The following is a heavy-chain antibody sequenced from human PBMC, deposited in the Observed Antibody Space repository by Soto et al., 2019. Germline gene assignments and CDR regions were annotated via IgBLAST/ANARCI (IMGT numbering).Heavy chain of an antibody. D-gene: IGHD6-19*01. CDR1: GFTFSTYT. V-gene: IGHV3-23*01. CDR3: AQVHVTVAASYFFEY. CDR2: IVASGDGT. J-gene: IGHJ4*02. Sequence: GGSLRLSCAASGFTFSTYTMSWVRRAPGKGLEWVAAIVASGDGTYYADSVKGRFTISRDNSENTLYLQMNSLRADDTAVYYCAQVHVTVAASYFFEYWGQGTLVTVSS.